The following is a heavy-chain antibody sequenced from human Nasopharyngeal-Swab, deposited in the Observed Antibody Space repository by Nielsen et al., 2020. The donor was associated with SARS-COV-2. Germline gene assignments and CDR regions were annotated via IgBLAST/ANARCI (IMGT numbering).Heavy chain of an antibody. J-gene: IGHJ1*01. CDR1: GGPFSGYY. CDR3: ATRGR. V-gene: IGHV4-34*01. D-gene: IGHD3-10*01. Sequence: SEILSLTCAVNGGPFSGYYWGWIRQPPGKGLEWIGEIDHNGITNYSPSLKSRVTISLDTSKNQFFLNLTSVTAADTAMYFCATRGRWGQGTLVTVSS. CDR2: IDHNGIT.